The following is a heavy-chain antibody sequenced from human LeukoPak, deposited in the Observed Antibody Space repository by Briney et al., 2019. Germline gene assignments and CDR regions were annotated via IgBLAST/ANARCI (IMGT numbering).Heavy chain of an antibody. J-gene: IGHJ6*02. CDR1: GFTFSDYY. Sequence: GGSLRLSCAASGFTFSDYYMSWIRQAPGKGLEWVSYISSTSSTIYYADSVKGRFTISRDNAKNSLYLQMNSLRAEDTAVYYCASALYPFSYSGLDVWGQGTTVTVSS. CDR2: ISSTSSTI. CDR3: ASALYPFSYSGLDV. D-gene: IGHD3-16*01. V-gene: IGHV3-11*04.